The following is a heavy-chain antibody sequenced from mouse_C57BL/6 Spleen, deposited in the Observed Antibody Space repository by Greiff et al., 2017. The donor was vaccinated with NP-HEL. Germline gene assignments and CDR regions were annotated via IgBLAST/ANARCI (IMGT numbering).Heavy chain of an antibody. J-gene: IGHJ3*01. V-gene: IGHV3-6*01. Sequence: EVKLVESGPGLVKPSQSLSLTCSVTGYSITSGYYWNWIRQFPGNKLEWMGYISYDGSNNYNPSLKNRISITRDTSKNQFFLKLNSVTTEDTATYYCARDPREGAWFAYWGQGTLVTVSA. CDR3: ARDPREGAWFAY. CDR2: ISYDGSN. CDR1: GYSITSGYY.